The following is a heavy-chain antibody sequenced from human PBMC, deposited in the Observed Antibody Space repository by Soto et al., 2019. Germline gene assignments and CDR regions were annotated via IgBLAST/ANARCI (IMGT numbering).Heavy chain of an antibody. D-gene: IGHD3-3*01. CDR1: GGSISSYY. Sequence: PSETLSLTCTVSGGSISSYYWSWIRQPPGKGLEWIGYIYYSGSTNYNPSLKSRVTISVDTSKNQFSLKLSSVTAADTAVYYCARGLFQNYDFWSGYYTGWFDPWGQGTLVTVSS. CDR2: IYYSGST. J-gene: IGHJ5*02. CDR3: ARGLFQNYDFWSGYYTGWFDP. V-gene: IGHV4-59*08.